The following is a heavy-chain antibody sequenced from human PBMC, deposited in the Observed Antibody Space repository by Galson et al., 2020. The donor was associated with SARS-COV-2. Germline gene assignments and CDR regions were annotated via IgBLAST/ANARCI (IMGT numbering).Heavy chain of an antibody. CDR1: GFTFSSYS. CDR3: VRDDDSSGMGAFDI. Sequence: GGSLRLSCAASGFTFSSYSMNWVRQAPGKGLEWVSSISSSSSYIYYADSVKGRFTISRDNAKNSLYLQMNSLRAEDTAVYYCVRDDDSSGMGAFDIWGRGTMVTVSS. J-gene: IGHJ3*02. D-gene: IGHD3-22*01. CDR2: ISSSSSYI. V-gene: IGHV3-21*01.